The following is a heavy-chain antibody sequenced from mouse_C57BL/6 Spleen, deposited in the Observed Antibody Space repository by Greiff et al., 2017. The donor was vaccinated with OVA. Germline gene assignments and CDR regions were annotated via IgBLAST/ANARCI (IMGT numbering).Heavy chain of an antibody. D-gene: IGHD2-4*01. CDR1: GYTFTSYW. Sequence: VQLQQPGAELVKPGASVKMSCKASGYTFTSYWITWVKQRPGQGLEWIGDIYPGSGSTNYNEKFKSMATLTVDTSSSTAYMQLSSLTSEDSAVYYCARQIYYDSSWFAYWGQGTLVTVSA. V-gene: IGHV1-55*01. CDR2: IYPGSGST. J-gene: IGHJ3*01. CDR3: ARQIYYDSSWFAY.